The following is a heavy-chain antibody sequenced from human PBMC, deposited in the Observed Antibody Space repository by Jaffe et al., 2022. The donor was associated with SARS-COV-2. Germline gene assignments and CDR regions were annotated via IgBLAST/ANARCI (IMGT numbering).Heavy chain of an antibody. CDR3: ATGTHFGSGGDAFDF. CDR2: INVGDGNT. J-gene: IGHJ3*01. Sequence: QVRLVQSGAEVKKRGASVKVSCKASEHTFKSYDIHWVRQAPGQRLEWMGWINVGDGNTKYSENFQGRVTVTWDTSATTAYMALNSLISEDTAVYYCATGTHFGSGGDAFDFWGQGTLVTVSS. V-gene: IGHV1-3*01. CDR1: EHTFKSYD. D-gene: IGHD3-10*01.